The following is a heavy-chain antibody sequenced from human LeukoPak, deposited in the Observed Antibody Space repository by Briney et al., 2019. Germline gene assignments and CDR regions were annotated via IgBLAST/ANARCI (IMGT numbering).Heavy chain of an antibody. CDR3: ARDAGSGSYGPFDY. D-gene: IGHD3-10*01. CDR2: INPNSGGT. CDR1: GYTFTGYQ. V-gene: IGHV1-2*06. Sequence: ASVEVSCKASGYTFTGYQIHWVRQAPGQGLEWMGRINPNSGGTNYAQKLQGRVTMTTDTSTSTAYMELRSLRSDDTAVYYCARDAGSGSYGPFDYWGQGTLVTVSS. J-gene: IGHJ4*02.